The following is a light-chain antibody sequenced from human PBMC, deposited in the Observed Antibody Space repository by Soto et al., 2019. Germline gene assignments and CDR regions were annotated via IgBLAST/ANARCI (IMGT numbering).Light chain of an antibody. CDR1: QGISSY. Sequence: DIQLTQSPSSLSASVGDRVTITCRDSQGISSYLAWYQQKSGKAPKLLIYVASTLQSGVPSRFSGSGYGTEFTITISRLQPADFATYYCQQFSASPLTFGGGTKVEIK. CDR2: VAS. V-gene: IGKV1-9*01. CDR3: QQFSASPLT. J-gene: IGKJ4*01.